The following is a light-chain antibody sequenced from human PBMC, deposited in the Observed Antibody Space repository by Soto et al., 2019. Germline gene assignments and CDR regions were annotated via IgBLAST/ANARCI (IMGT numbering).Light chain of an antibody. CDR3: SQYGSSLYT. J-gene: IGKJ2*01. Sequence: EVVLTQSPGTLSLSPGEGATLSCRASQSVDSSNLAWYQQRRGRAPRLLIYGASTRASGIPDRFSGSGSGTDFTLTISRLEPDDFAMYYCSQYGSSLYTFGQGTKLEIK. CDR1: QSVDSSN. CDR2: GAS. V-gene: IGKV3-20*01.